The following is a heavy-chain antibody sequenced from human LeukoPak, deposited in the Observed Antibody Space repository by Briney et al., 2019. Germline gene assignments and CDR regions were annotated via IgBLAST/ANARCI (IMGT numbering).Heavy chain of an antibody. CDR2: ISYDGSNK. Sequence: PGGSLRLSCAASGFTFSSYAMHWVRQAPGKGLEWVAVISYDGSNKYYADSVKGRFTISRDNSKNTPYLQMNTLRAEDTAVYYCAKSDRHHIVVVTAIALIDYWGQGTLVTVSS. CDR1: GFTFSSYA. CDR3: AKSDRHHIVVVTAIALIDY. D-gene: IGHD2-21*02. J-gene: IGHJ4*02. V-gene: IGHV3-30-3*02.